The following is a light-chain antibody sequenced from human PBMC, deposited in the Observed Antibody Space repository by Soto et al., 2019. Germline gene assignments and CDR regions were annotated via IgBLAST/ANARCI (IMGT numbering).Light chain of an antibody. CDR2: GAS. J-gene: IGKJ4*01. CDR1: QSVSSN. Sequence: EIVMTQSPATLSVSPGERATLSCRASQSVSSNLAWYQQKPGQAPRLLIYGASTRATGIPARFSGSGSGTEFTLTISSLQAEDFAVYYFQEYNNWPPPLPFRGGTKVEIK. V-gene: IGKV3-15*01. CDR3: QEYNNWPPPLP.